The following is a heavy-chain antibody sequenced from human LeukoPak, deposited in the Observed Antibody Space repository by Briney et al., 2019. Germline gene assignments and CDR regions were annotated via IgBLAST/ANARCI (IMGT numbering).Heavy chain of an antibody. Sequence: PGGSLRLSCAASGFTFSSYGMHWVRQAPGKGLEWVAFIRYDGSNKYYADSVKGRFTISRDNSKNTLYLQMNSLRAEDTAVYYCARAHDSSSWSVYFQHWGQGTLVTVSS. V-gene: IGHV3-30*02. CDR1: GFTFSSYG. CDR2: IRYDGSNK. J-gene: IGHJ1*01. CDR3: ARAHDSSSWSVYFQH. D-gene: IGHD6-13*01.